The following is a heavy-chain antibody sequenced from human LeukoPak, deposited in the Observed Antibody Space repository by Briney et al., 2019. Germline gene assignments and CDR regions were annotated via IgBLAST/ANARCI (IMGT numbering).Heavy chain of an antibody. CDR2: INHSGST. J-gene: IGHJ4*02. V-gene: IGHV4-34*01. D-gene: IGHD3-16*01. CDR1: GGSFSGYY. Sequence: SETLSLTCAVYGGSFSGYYWSWIRQPPGKGLEWIGEINHSGSTNYNPPLKSRVTISVDTSKNQSSLKLSSVTAADTAVYYCARAHLEFGGVTWDYWGQGTLVTVSS. CDR3: ARAHLEFGGVTWDY.